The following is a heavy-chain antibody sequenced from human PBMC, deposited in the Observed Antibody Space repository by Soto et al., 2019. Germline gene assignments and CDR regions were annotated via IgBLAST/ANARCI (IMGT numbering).Heavy chain of an antibody. D-gene: IGHD3-10*01. CDR3: ARGGRVLLWFGKPEEYNWFDP. V-gene: IGHV3-11*01. CDR1: GFTFSSYA. CDR2: ISSSGSTI. Sequence: GVSLRLSCAASGFTFSSYAMSWIRQALGKGLEWVSYISSSGSTIYYADSVKGRFTISRDNAKNSLYLQMNSLRAEDTAVYYCARGGRVLLWFGKPEEYNWFDPWGQGTLVTVSS. J-gene: IGHJ5*02.